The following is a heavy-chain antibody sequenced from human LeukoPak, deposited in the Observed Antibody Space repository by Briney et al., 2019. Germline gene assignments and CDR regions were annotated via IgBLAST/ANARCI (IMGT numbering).Heavy chain of an antibody. V-gene: IGHV3-48*03. CDR3: ARERAVVRYFDY. CDR2: ISSSGSTI. D-gene: IGHD4-23*01. CDR1: GFTFSSYE. J-gene: IGHJ4*02. Sequence: GGSLRLSCAASGFTFSSYEMNWVRQAPGKGLEWVSYISSSGSTIYYADSVKGRFTISRDNAKNSLYLQMNSLRAEDTAVYYCARERAVVRYFDYWGQGTLVTVSS.